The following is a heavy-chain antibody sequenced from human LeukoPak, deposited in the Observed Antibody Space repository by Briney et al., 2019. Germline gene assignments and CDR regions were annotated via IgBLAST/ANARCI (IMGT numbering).Heavy chain of an antibody. CDR1: GFSLSTSGVG. D-gene: IGHD2-15*01. V-gene: IGHV2-5*01. Sequence: SGPTLVNPTQTLTLTCTLSGFSLSTSGVGVGWIRQPPGKALEWLALIYWNDDKRYRPSLKSRLTITKDTSKNQVVLTMTNMDPVDTGTYYCARARGSSVAATFRSIDYWGQGTLVTVSS. CDR3: ARARGSSVAATFRSIDY. J-gene: IGHJ4*02. CDR2: IYWNDDK.